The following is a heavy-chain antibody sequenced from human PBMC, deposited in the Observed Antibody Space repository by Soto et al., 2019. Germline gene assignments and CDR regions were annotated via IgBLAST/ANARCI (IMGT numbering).Heavy chain of an antibody. V-gene: IGHV2-5*02. CDR3: AHSSSRWPLGY. CDR1: GFSLSTSGVG. Sequence: QITLKESGPTLVKPTQTLTLTCTFSGFSLSTSGVGVVWLRQPPGKALEWLALVYWDDDKRYSPSLKSRLTITQDTSKNQVVHTMNNMDHVDTATYYCAHSSSRWPLGYWGQGALVTVSS. CDR2: VYWDDDK. J-gene: IGHJ4*02. D-gene: IGHD4-17*01.